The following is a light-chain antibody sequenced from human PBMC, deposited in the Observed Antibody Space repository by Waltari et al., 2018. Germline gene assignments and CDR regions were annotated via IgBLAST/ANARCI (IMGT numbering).Light chain of an antibody. J-gene: IGKJ4*01. CDR1: QSVTTG. CDR2: ELS. Sequence: EIVLTQSPATLSLSPGDRAALSCRASQSVTTGLAWYQQKPGQAPRLLIYELSNSATGVPARFTGSGSGTDFTLTISSLDPEDFAVYYCQQRDSWPRTFGGGTKVEFK. CDR3: QQRDSWPRT. V-gene: IGKV3-11*01.